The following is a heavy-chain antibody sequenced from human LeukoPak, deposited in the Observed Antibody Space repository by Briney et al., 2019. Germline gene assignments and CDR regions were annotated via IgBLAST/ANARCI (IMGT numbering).Heavy chain of an antibody. J-gene: IGHJ6*02. D-gene: IGHD3-22*01. CDR1: GFTFSSYA. CDR3: ARRPLYYDSSGYYFYYYGMDV. CDR2: ISYDGSNK. Sequence: GGSLRLSCAASGFTFSSYAMHWVRQAPGKGLEWVAVISYDGSNKYYADSVKGRFTTSRDNSKNTLYLQMNSLRAEDTAVYYCARRPLYYDSSGYYFYYYGMDVWGQGTTVTVSS. V-gene: IGHV3-30-3*01.